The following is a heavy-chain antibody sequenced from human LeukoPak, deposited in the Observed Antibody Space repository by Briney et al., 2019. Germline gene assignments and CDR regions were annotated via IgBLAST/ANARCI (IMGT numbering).Heavy chain of an antibody. D-gene: IGHD6-19*01. V-gene: IGHV3-48*04. CDR3: ASDSSGWYGPYYFGY. J-gene: IGHJ4*02. Sequence: PGGSLRLSCAASGFTFSSYSMNWVRQAPGKGLEWVSYISSSSSTIYYADSVKGRFTISRDNAKNSLYLQMNSLRAEDTAVYYCASDSSGWYGPYYFGYWGQGTLVTVSS. CDR2: ISSSSSTI. CDR1: GFTFSSYS.